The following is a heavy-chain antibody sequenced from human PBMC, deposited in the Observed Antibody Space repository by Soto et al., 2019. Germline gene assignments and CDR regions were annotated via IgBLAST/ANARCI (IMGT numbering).Heavy chain of an antibody. CDR1: GGTFSIYT. V-gene: IGHV1-69*01. CDR3: AREGPPEIAWFDP. Sequence: QVQLVQSGAEVKKPGSSVKVSCKASGGTFSIYTISWVRQAPGQGLEWMGGSANSAQKFQGRLTVTADESTSTGSLELSSLTSEDTAVYYCAREGPPEIAWFDPWGQGTLVSVSS. CDR2: SA. D-gene: IGHD2-21*01. J-gene: IGHJ5*02.